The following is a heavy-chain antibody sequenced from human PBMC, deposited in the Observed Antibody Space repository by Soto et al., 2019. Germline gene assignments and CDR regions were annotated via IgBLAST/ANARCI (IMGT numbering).Heavy chain of an antibody. D-gene: IGHD2-8*02. V-gene: IGHV3-23*01. CDR2: ISGSGGST. CDR3: AKASYWLCLDY. CDR1: GFTFSSYA. J-gene: IGHJ4*02. Sequence: PGGSLRLSCAAPGFTFSSYAISWVRQAPGEGLERVSAISGSGGSTYYADSVKGRFTIARDNSKNMLYLQMNSLRAEDTAVYYCAKASYWLCLDYWGQGTLVTVSS.